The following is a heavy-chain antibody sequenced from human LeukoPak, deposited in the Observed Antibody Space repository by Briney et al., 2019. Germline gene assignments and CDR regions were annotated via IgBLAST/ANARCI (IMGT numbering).Heavy chain of an antibody. CDR3: ARDLTSGSWTPFYWYFDL. J-gene: IGHJ2*01. CDR2: ISAYNGNT. V-gene: IGHV1-18*01. CDR1: GYTSTSYG. D-gene: IGHD6-13*01. Sequence: ASVKVSCKASGYTSTSYGISWVRQAPGQGLEWMGWISAYNGNTNYAQKLQGRVTMTTDTSTSTAYMELRSLRSDDTAVYYCARDLTSGSWTPFYWYFDLWGRGTLVTVSS.